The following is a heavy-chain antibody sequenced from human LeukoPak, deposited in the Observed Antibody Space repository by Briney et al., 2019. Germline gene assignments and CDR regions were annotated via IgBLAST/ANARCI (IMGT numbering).Heavy chain of an antibody. J-gene: IGHJ4*02. CDR1: GYTFTTYD. Sequence: VASVKVSCKASGYTFTTYDINWVRQATGQGLEWMGWINLKSGNAGYAQNFQGRVTITRDTSISTAYMEPSGLRSEDTAVYYCARVAGSIDYWGQGTLVTVSS. CDR2: INLKSGNA. V-gene: IGHV1-8*03. CDR3: ARVAGSIDY. D-gene: IGHD6-19*01.